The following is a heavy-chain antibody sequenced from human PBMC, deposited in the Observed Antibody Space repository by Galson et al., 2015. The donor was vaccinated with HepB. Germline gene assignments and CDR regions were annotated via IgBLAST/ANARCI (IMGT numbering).Heavy chain of an antibody. J-gene: IGHJ2*01. V-gene: IGHV3-48*03. CDR3: ARAGDIVVVPAAMSWYFDL. CDR2: ISSSGSTI. CDR1: GFTFSSYE. Sequence: SLRLSCAASGFTFSSYEMNWVRQAPGKGLEWVSYISSSGSTIYYADSVKGRFTISRDNAKNSLYLQMNSLRAEDTAVYYCARAGDIVVVPAAMSWYFDLWGRGTLVTVSS. D-gene: IGHD2-2*01.